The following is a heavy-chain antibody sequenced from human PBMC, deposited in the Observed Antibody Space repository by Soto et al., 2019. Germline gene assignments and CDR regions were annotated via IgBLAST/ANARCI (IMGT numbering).Heavy chain of an antibody. D-gene: IGHD3-3*01. CDR1: GGTFSTYI. CDR2: IIPIPDIT. V-gene: IGHV1-69*08. Sequence: QVQLVQSGAEVRKPGSSVKVSCKAPGGTFSTYIISWVRQAPGQGLEWMGRIIPIPDITNYAQKFQGRVTVTAYSSTSTAYMELTSLKSEDTAVYYCARDRITTRGDAFDLWGQGTMVTVSS. J-gene: IGHJ3*01. CDR3: ARDRITTRGDAFDL.